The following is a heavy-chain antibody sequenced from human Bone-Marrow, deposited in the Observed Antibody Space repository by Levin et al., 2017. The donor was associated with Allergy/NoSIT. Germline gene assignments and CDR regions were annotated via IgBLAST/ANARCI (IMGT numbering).Heavy chain of an antibody. CDR3: ARDFDYYYYMDV. CDR2: IDYSGST. Sequence: SQTLSLTCTVSGASVNSGSNYWSWIRQSPGKGLEWIGCIDYSGSTKYNPSLRSRVTISADTSKNQFSLTLNSVTAADTAVYYCARDFDYYYYMDVWGKGTTVTVSS. V-gene: IGHV4-61*01. J-gene: IGHJ6*03. CDR1: GASVNSGSNY.